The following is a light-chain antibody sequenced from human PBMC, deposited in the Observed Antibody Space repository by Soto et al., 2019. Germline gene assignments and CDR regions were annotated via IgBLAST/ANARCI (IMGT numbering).Light chain of an antibody. CDR2: KAS. CDR3: QQYNSYSRT. Sequence: DIHMTQSPSTLSASVGDRVTITCRASQSISSWLAWYQQKPGKAPKVLIYKASGLQSGVPSRFSGSGSGTEFPLTISSLQPDDFANYYCQQYNSYSRTFGQGTKLEIK. CDR1: QSISSW. V-gene: IGKV1-5*03. J-gene: IGKJ2*01.